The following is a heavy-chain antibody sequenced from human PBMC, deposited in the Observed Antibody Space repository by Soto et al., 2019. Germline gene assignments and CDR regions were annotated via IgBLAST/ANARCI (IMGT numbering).Heavy chain of an antibody. CDR1: GVTFSSYA. Sequence: EVQLLESGGGLVQPGGSLRLSCIASGVTFSSYAMSWVRQAPGKGLEWVSAISGSGGTTYYADSVKGRFTISRDNSKNTLYLQMNSLRAEDTAVYYCEKQRAGFGSGSDTYYFDYWGQGTLVTVSS. J-gene: IGHJ4*02. D-gene: IGHD3-10*01. CDR3: EKQRAGFGSGSDTYYFDY. CDR2: ISGSGGTT. V-gene: IGHV3-23*01.